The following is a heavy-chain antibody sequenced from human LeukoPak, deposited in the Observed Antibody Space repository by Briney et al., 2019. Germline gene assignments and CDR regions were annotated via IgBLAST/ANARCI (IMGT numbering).Heavy chain of an antibody. D-gene: IGHD2-21*01. Sequence: GGSLRLSCAASGFTVSSNYMSWVRQAPGKGLEWVAVTWYDGRNNYYAASVKGRFTISRDDSKTTVYLLMNSLRAEDTAVYYCAREVAPLYFHYGMDVWGEGTTVTVSS. CDR3: AREVAPLYFHYGMDV. CDR1: GFTVSSNY. CDR2: TWYDGRNN. J-gene: IGHJ6*01. V-gene: IGHV3-33*08.